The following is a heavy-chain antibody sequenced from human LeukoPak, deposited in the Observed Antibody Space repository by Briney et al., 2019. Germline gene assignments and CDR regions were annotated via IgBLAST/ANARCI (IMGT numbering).Heavy chain of an antibody. CDR3: VRHYYDSGTAKGYFQH. J-gene: IGHJ1*01. CDR1: GGSISSYY. Sequence: PSETLSLTCTVSGGSISSYYWSWIRQPAGKGLEWIGRIYTSGSTNYNPSLKSRVTISLDSSTNQFSLNLYSLTTADTAVYYCVRHYYDSGTAKGYFQHWGQGTLVTVSS. CDR2: IYTSGST. V-gene: IGHV4-4*07. D-gene: IGHD3-10*01.